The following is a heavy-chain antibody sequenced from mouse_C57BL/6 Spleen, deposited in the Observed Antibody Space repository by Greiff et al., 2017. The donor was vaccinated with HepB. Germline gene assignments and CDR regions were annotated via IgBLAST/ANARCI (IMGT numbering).Heavy chain of an antibody. CDR1: GYTFTSYG. J-gene: IGHJ1*03. Sequence: QVQLKQSGAELARPGASVKLSCKASGYTFTSYGISWVKQRTGQGLEWIGEIYPRSGNTYYNEKFKGKATLTADKSSSTAYMELRSLTSEDSAVYCGASGGGSSPHWYFDVWGTGTTVTVSS. CDR2: IYPRSGNT. D-gene: IGHD1-1*01. V-gene: IGHV1-81*01. CDR3: ASGGGSSPHWYFDV.